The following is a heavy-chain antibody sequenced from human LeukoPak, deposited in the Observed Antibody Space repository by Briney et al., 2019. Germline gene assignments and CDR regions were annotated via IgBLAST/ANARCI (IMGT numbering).Heavy chain of an antibody. Sequence: PGGSLRLSCAASGFTFSDYYMSWIRQAPGKGLEWVSYISSSGSTIYYADSVKGRFTISRDNAKNSLYLQMNSLRAEDTALYYCAKGALYSYGSNWFDPWGQGTLVTVSS. V-gene: IGHV3-11*01. D-gene: IGHD5-18*01. CDR3: AKGALYSYGSNWFDP. CDR1: GFTFSDYY. CDR2: ISSSGSTI. J-gene: IGHJ5*02.